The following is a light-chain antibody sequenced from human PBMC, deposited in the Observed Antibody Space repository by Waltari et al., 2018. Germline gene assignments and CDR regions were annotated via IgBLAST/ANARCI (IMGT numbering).Light chain of an antibody. CDR3: GSYTSSAIVV. V-gene: IGLV2-14*03. Sequence: QSALTQPASVSGSPGQSVTIPCTGTSSDIGSHDYVSWYQHHPGKAPKLMIYHVTNRPSGISSRCSGSKSANTAPLTISGLQADDEADYYCGSYTSSAIVVFGGGTKLTVL. J-gene: IGLJ2*01. CDR2: HVT. CDR1: SSDIGSHDY.